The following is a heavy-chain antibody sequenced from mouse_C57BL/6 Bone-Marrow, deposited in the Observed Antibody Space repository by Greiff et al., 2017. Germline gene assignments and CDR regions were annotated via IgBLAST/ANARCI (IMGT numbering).Heavy chain of an antibody. Sequence: QVQLQQPGAELVMPGASVKLSCKASGYTFTSYWMHWVKQRPGQGLEWIGEIDPSDSYTNYNQKFKGKATLTVDKSSSTAYMQLSSLTSEDSAVYYCAREGGYWAGMDYWGQGTLVTVSA. D-gene: IGHD4-1*01. CDR2: IDPSDSYT. V-gene: IGHV1-69*01. CDR1: GYTFTSYW. CDR3: AREGGYWAGMDY. J-gene: IGHJ3*01.